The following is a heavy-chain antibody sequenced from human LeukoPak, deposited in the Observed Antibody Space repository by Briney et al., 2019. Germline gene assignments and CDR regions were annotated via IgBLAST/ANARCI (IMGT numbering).Heavy chain of an antibody. V-gene: IGHV3-33*01. CDR2: IWYDGNTK. J-gene: IGHJ4*02. CDR1: GFTFSSYG. CDR3: ARGGAVAGNNYFDY. D-gene: IGHD6-19*01. Sequence: GGSLRLSCAASGFTFSSYGMHWVRQVPGKGLEWVAVIWYDGNTKYYADSVKGRFTISRDNSKNTLYLQMNSLRAEDTAVYYCARGGAVAGNNYFDYWGQGTLVTVSS.